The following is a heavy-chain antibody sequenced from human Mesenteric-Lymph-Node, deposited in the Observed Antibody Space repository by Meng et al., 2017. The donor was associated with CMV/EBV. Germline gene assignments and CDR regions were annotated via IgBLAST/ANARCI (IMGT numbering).Heavy chain of an antibody. CDR2: IRFNGDSK. CDR1: GFIFSHHA. CDR3: AKGLIITSAYDYAMDV. D-gene: IGHD3-16*01. J-gene: IGHJ6*02. V-gene: IGHV3-30*02. Sequence: GGSLRLSCAASGFIFSHHAMFWVRQGPGKGLECVASIRFNGDSKFYTDSVKGRFAISRDNSRNTVFLQMSSLRDEDTGVYYCAKGLIITSAYDYAMDVWGQGTTVTVSS.